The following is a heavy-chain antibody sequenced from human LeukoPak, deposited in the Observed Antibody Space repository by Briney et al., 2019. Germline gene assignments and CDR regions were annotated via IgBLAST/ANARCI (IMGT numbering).Heavy chain of an antibody. V-gene: IGHV4-34*01. CDR1: GGSFSGYH. CDR2: INHSGST. CDR3: ARGARIAARPPFDY. J-gene: IGHJ4*02. Sequence: PSETLSLTCAVYGGSFSGYHWSWIRQPPGKGLEWIGEINHSGSTNYNPSLKSRVTISVDTSKNQFSLKLSSVTAADTAVYYCARGARIAARPPFDYWGQGTLVTVSS. D-gene: IGHD6-6*01.